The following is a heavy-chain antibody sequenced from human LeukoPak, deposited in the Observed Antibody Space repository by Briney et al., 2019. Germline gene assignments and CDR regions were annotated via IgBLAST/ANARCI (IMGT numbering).Heavy chain of an antibody. J-gene: IGHJ4*02. V-gene: IGHV5-51*01. CDR3: ASFHISGKSYNGLHY. CDR1: GYNFTTFW. Sequence: GESLEISCKTSGYNFTTFWIGWVRQLPGKGLEWMGIIYPSDSDTRYSPSFQGQVTISADKSINTVYLHWNSLKASDTAMYYCASFHISGKSYNGLHYWGQGTLVTVSS. D-gene: IGHD3-10*01. CDR2: IYPSDSDT.